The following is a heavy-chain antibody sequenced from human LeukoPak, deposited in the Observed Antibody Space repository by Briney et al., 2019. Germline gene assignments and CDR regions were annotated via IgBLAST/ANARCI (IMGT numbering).Heavy chain of an antibody. CDR1: GFTFSFYW. Sequence: PGGSLRLSCAASGFTFSFYWMHWVRQAPGKGLVWVSRISSDGSSTTYADSVKGRFTISRDNSKNTLYLQMNSLRAEDTAVYYCARDVIIMVRGVITYYYYGMDVWGKGTTVTVSS. V-gene: IGHV3-74*01. J-gene: IGHJ6*04. CDR2: ISSDGSST. CDR3: ARDVIIMVRGVITYYYYGMDV. D-gene: IGHD3-10*01.